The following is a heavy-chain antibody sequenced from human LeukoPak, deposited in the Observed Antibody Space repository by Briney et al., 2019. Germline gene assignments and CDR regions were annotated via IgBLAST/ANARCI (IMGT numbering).Heavy chain of an antibody. V-gene: IGHV3-23*03. Sequence: GGSLRLSCAASGFTFSSYGMSWVRQAPGKGLEWVSVIYFDGGTYYADSVKGRFTISRDNSKNTVYIQMNSLRAEDTAVYYCARMDYYYDSSGLQYIQHWGQGTLVTVSS. CDR1: GFTFSSYG. CDR2: IYFDGGT. CDR3: ARMDYYYDSSGLQYIQH. D-gene: IGHD3-22*01. J-gene: IGHJ1*01.